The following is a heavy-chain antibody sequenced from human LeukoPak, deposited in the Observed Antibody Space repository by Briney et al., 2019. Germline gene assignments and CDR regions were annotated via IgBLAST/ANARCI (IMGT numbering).Heavy chain of an antibody. D-gene: IGHD2-2*01. CDR1: GGSISSSSYY. Sequence: SETLSLTCTVSGGSISSSSYYWGWIRQPPGKGLEWIGSIYYGGSTYYNSSLKSRVTISVDISKNQFSPKVSPVTAADTAVYYCARDAGPQLSRWNYYAMDVWGQGTTVTVSS. V-gene: IGHV4-39*07. J-gene: IGHJ6*02. CDR3: ARDAGPQLSRWNYYAMDV. CDR2: IYYGGST.